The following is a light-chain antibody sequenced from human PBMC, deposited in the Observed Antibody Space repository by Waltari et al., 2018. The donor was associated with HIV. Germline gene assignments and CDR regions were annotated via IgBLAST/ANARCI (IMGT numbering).Light chain of an antibody. CDR2: SNN. V-gene: IGLV1-44*01. Sequence: QSVLTQPPSASGTPGQRVTISCSGSSSNIGINAVHWYQQFPGTAPNLRIYSNNQRPAWVPDRVSGAKSGTSASLAISGLQSEDEADYYCAAWDDSLNGLVFGTGTKVTVL. J-gene: IGLJ1*01. CDR3: AAWDDSLNGLV. CDR1: SSNIGINA.